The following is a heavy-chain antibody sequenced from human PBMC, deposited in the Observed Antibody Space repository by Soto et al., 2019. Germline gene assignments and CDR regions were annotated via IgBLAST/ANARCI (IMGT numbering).Heavy chain of an antibody. J-gene: IGHJ6*02. V-gene: IGHV3-23*01. CDR2: ISGSGGST. CDR3: AKVLSYGDPRYYYGMDV. CDR1: GFTFSSYA. D-gene: IGHD4-17*01. Sequence: GESLKISCAASGFTFSSYAMSWVRQAPGKGLEWVSAISGSGGSTYYADSVKGRFTISRDNSKNTLYLQMNSLRAEDTAVYYCAKVLSYGDPRYYYGMDVWGQGTTVTVSS.